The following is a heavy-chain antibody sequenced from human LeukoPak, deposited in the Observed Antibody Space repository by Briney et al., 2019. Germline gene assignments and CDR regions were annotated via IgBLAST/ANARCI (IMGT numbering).Heavy chain of an antibody. V-gene: IGHV3-30*04. Sequence: LRLSCAASGFTFSSYAMHWVRQAPGKGLEWVAVISYDGSNKYYADSVKGRFTISRDNSKNTLYLQMNSLRAEDTAVYYCAKDRIAVAGPGDYWGQGTLVTVSS. CDR2: ISYDGSNK. CDR3: AKDRIAVAGPGDY. J-gene: IGHJ4*02. CDR1: GFTFSSYA. D-gene: IGHD6-19*01.